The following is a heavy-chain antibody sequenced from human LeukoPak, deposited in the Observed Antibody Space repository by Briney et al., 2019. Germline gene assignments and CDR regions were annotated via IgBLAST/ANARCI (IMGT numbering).Heavy chain of an antibody. Sequence: GGSLRLSCAASGFTFTRHGMHWVRQAPGKGLEWVAFIRYDGSNKYYADSVKGRFTISRDNAKNSLYLQMNSLRAEDTAVYYCARFGISSYGVWPYDYWGQGTLVTVSS. J-gene: IGHJ4*02. V-gene: IGHV3-30*02. D-gene: IGHD5-18*01. CDR2: IRYDGSNK. CDR3: ARFGISSYGVWPYDY. CDR1: GFTFTRHG.